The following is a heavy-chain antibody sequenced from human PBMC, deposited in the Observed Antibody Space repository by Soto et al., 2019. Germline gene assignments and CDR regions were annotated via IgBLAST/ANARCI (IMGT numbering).Heavy chain of an antibody. V-gene: IGHV4-39*01. Sequence: SETLSLTCTVSGGSVSSSGYYWGWIRQPPGKGLGWIGSIYYSGSTYYNPSLKSRVTISVDTSKNQFSLKLSSVAAADTAVYYCARGRYFDRAFDYWGQGTLVTVSS. D-gene: IGHD3-9*01. J-gene: IGHJ4*02. CDR1: GGSVSSSGYY. CDR2: IYYSGST. CDR3: ARGRYFDRAFDY.